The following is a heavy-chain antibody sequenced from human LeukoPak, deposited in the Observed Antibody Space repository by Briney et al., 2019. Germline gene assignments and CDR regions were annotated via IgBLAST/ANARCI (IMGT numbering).Heavy chain of an antibody. CDR3: AQAHSGSFYSGLH. J-gene: IGHJ4*02. Sequence: GGSLRLSCGASGFTFSSYAMNWVRQAPGKGLEWVSAISGGGDITYYAGSVKGRFTISRDNSKNTLYLQVSSLRADDTAVYYCAQAHSGSFYSGLHWRQGTLVTVSS. CDR1: GFTFSSYA. V-gene: IGHV3-23*01. CDR2: ISGGGDIT. D-gene: IGHD1-26*01.